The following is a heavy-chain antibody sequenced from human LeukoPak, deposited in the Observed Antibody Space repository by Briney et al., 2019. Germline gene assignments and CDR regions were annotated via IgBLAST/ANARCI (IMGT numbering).Heavy chain of an antibody. D-gene: IGHD6-13*01. CDR3: AKWGVRRIAAAGTQDYYYGMDV. CDR1: GYTFTSYG. V-gene: IGHV1-18*01. CDR2: ISAYNGNT. Sequence: GASVKVSCKASGYTFTSYGISWVRQAPGQGLEWMGWISAYNGNTNYAQKLQGRVTMNTDTSPSTASMELRSLRSDDTAVYYCAKWGVRRIAAAGTQDYYYGMDVWGQGTTVTVSS. J-gene: IGHJ6*02.